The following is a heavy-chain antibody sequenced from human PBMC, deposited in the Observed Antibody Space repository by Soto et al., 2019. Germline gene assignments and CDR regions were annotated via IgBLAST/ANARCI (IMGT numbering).Heavy chain of an antibody. CDR1: GYTFTHYG. J-gene: IGHJ2*01. V-gene: IGHV1-18*01. CDR3: ARDLHSGGKYWYFDI. CDR2: INSFSGDT. Sequence: QVQLVQSGAEVKKPGASVKVSCKASGYTFTHYGITWVRQAPGQGLEWMGWINSFSGDTNYPQKLQGRLTMTTDTSTTTVYMELRNLRSDDTAVYYCARDLHSGGKYWYFDIWGRGTLVTVSS. D-gene: IGHD2-15*01.